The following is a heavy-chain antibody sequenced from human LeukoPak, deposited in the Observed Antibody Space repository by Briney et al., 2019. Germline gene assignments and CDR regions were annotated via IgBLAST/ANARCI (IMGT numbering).Heavy chain of an antibody. Sequence: KTGGSLRLSCAASGFTFSSYSMNWDRQAPGKGLEWVSSISSSSSYIYYADSVKGRFTISRDNAKNSLYLQMNSLRAEDTAVYYCARVSVCSGVLGYWGQGTLVTVSS. D-gene: IGHD3-10*02. V-gene: IGHV3-21*01. J-gene: IGHJ4*02. CDR2: ISSSSSYI. CDR3: ARVSVCSGVLGY. CDR1: GFTFSSYS.